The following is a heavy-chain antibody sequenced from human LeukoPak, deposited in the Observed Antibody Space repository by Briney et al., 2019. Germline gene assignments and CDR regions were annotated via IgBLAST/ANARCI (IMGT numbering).Heavy chain of an antibody. J-gene: IGHJ4*02. CDR1: GFTFSSYD. V-gene: IGHV3-13*01. CDR2: IGTAGDT. CDR3: ARESGSYGFDY. Sequence: GGSLRLSCAASGFTFSSYDMHWVRQATGKGLEWVSAIGTAGDTYYPGSVKGRFTISRENAKNSLYLQMNSLRAGDTAVYYCARESGSYGFDYWGRGPLVTVSS. D-gene: IGHD1-26*01.